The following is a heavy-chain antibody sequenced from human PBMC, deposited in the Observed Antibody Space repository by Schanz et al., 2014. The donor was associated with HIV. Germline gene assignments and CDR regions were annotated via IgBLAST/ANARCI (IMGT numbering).Heavy chain of an antibody. V-gene: IGHV1-2*02. CDR2: MNPNSGGT. D-gene: IGHD2-2*02. Sequence: QVQLVQSGAEVKKPGASVKVSCKASGYTFTNYDINWVRQATGQGLEWMGWMNPNSGGTKYGQKFQGRVTVTRDTSSSKVSLEMRGLGSADPAVYYCAGGGPYTYDLLGGGDYWGQGTLVTVSS. CDR3: AGGGPYTYDLLGGGDY. CDR1: GYTFTNYD. J-gene: IGHJ4*02.